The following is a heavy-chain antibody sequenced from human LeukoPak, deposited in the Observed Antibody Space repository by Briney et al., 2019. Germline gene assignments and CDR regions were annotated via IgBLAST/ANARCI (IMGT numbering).Heavy chain of an antibody. D-gene: IGHD3-16*01. Sequence: GESLKISCEGSGFTFTNYWIGWVRQMPGKGLEWMGIIYTGDSNTRYDSNTRYSPSFQGQVTISADKSISTAYLQWSSLKASDTAIYYCARLRDGYYDYVWGSWDYWGQGTLVTVSS. CDR1: GFTFTNYW. CDR2: IYTGDSNTRYDSNT. CDR3: ARLRDGYYDYVWGSWDY. J-gene: IGHJ4*02. V-gene: IGHV5-51*01.